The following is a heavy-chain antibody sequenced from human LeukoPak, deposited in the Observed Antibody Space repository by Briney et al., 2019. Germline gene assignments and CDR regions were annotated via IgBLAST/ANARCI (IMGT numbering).Heavy chain of an antibody. CDR3: ARGYGGNSALFDY. J-gene: IGHJ4*02. CDR2: IWYDGSNK. CDR1: GLTFSSYG. V-gene: IGHV3-33*01. Sequence: PGRSLRLSCAASGLTFSSYGMHWVRQAPGKGLEWVAVIWYDGSNKYYADSVKGRFTISRDNSKNTLYLQMNSLRAEDTAVYYCARGYGGNSALFDYWGQGTLVTVSS. D-gene: IGHD4-23*01.